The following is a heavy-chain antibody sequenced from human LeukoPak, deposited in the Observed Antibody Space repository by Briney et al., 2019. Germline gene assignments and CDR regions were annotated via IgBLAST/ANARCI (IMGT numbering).Heavy chain of an antibody. V-gene: IGHV4-39*07. Sequence: SETLSLTCTVSGGSISSSSYYWGWIRQPPGKGLEWIGSINYSGSTYYNPSLKSRVTMSVDTSKNQFSLKLSSVTAADTAVYYCARDDRGYCSSTSCYRGGYYYYYGMDVWGQGTTVTVSS. J-gene: IGHJ6*02. CDR3: ARDDRGYCSSTSCYRGGYYYYYGMDV. CDR2: INYSGST. D-gene: IGHD2-2*02. CDR1: GGSISSSSYY.